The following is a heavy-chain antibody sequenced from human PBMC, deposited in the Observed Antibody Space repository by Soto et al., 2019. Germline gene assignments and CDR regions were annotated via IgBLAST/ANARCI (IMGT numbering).Heavy chain of an antibody. D-gene: IGHD3-10*01. Sequence: QVRMQESSPGLVKPSGTLSLTCLVSGGSMSSPNWWTWVRQAPVKGMEWIAEIHHSGATNYSPSLKSRAVISIDKSNNQFSLQLTSVTAADTAVYYCATGSPYYYGSGGMWDSWGRGALVTVSS. CDR3: ATGSPYYYGSGGMWDS. V-gene: IGHV4-4*02. CDR1: GGSMSSPNW. J-gene: IGHJ4*02. CDR2: IHHSGAT.